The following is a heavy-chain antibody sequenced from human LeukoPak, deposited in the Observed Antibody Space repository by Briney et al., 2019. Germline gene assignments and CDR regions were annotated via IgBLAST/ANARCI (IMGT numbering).Heavy chain of an antibody. Sequence: ASVKVSCKASGYTFSIYSISWVRQAPGQGLEWMGWISRHNGNTNYAQKFQGRVIMTTDTSTSTAYMELRSLRSDDTAVYYCAREGELSTVTPVFDYWGQGTLVTVSS. V-gene: IGHV1-18*01. CDR2: ISRHNGNT. D-gene: IGHD4-17*01. CDR3: AREGELSTVTPVFDY. CDR1: GYTFSIYS. J-gene: IGHJ4*02.